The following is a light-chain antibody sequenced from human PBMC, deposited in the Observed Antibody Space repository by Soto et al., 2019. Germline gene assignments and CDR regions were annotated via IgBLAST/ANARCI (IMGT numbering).Light chain of an antibody. CDR1: QSVSND. V-gene: IGKV3-11*01. J-gene: IGKJ4*01. CDR2: YAS. CDR3: QQRSSWPPT. Sequence: EIVLTQSPATLSLSPGERATLSCRASQSVSNDLVWYHQKPGQAPRLVIYYASNRASGIPARFSGSGSGTDFTLTISSLEPEDFVVYYCQQRSSWPPTFGGGTKVEFK.